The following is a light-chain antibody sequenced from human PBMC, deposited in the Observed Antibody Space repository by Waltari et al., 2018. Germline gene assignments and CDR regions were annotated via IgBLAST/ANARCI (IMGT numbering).Light chain of an antibody. CDR2: EDN. V-gene: IGLV1-51*02. J-gene: IGLJ7*01. CDR1: SSNIGNNY. Sequence: QSELTQPPSVSAAPGQRVTISCPGGSSNIGNNYVSWYRQFPGTAPKLLIYEDNERPSGVPGRFSGSKSGTSATLDITGLQAGDEADYYCGTWDSSLSGAVFGGGTHLTVL. CDR3: GTWDSSLSGAV.